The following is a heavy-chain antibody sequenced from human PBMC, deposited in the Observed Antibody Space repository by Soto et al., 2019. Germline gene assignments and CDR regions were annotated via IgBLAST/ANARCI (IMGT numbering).Heavy chain of an antibody. CDR3: ARERVVDNYYYYGMDV. J-gene: IGHJ6*02. CDR2: IYYSGST. CDR1: GGSISSYY. Sequence: SETLSLTCTVSGGSISSYYWSWIRQPPGKGLEWIAYIYYSGSTNYNPSLKSRVTISVDTSKNQFSLKLSSVTAADTAVYYCARERVVDNYYYYGMDVWGQGTTVTVSS. D-gene: IGHD3-22*01. V-gene: IGHV4-59*01.